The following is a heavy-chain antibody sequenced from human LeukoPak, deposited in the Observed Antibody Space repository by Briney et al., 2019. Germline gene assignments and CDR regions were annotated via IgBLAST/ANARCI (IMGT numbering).Heavy chain of an antibody. CDR2: INPSGGST. D-gene: IGHD5-18*01. J-gene: IGHJ1*01. V-gene: IGHV1-46*01. CDR3: ARDYSYGYHFQH. Sequence: ASVKVSCKASGYTFTSYYMHWVRQAPGQGLEWMGIINPSGGSTSYAQKFQGRGTMTRDTSTGTVYMELSSLRSEDTAVYYCARDYSYGYHFQHWGQGTLVTVSS. CDR1: GYTFTSYY.